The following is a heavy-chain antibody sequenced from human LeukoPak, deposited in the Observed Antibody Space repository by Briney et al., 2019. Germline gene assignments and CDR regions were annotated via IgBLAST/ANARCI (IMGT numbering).Heavy chain of an antibody. V-gene: IGHV4-39*07. Sequence: SETLSLTCTVSGGSISSSSYYWGWIRRPPGKGLEWIGRIYYSGSTYYNPSLKRRVTISVDTSKNQFSLKLSSVPAADTAVYYCARGSSAAGTPTIIDYWGQGTLVTVSS. J-gene: IGHJ4*02. CDR2: IYYSGST. D-gene: IGHD6-13*01. CDR1: GGSISSSSYY. CDR3: ARGSSAAGTPTIIDY.